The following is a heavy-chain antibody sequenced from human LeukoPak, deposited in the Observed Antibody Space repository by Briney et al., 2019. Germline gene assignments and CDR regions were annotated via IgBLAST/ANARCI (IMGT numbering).Heavy chain of an antibody. J-gene: IGHJ4*02. CDR1: GGTFSSYA. Sequence: ASVKVSCKASGGTFSSYAISWVRQAPGQGLEWMGGIIPIFGTANYAQKFQGRVTITTDESTSTAYMELSSLRSEDTAVYYCARMGGDYGDYAVDYWGQGTLVTVSS. CDR2: IIPIFGTA. V-gene: IGHV1-69*05. CDR3: ARMGGDYGDYAVDY. D-gene: IGHD4-17*01.